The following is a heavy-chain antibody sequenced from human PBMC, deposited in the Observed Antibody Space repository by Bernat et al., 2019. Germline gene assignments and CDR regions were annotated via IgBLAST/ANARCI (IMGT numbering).Heavy chain of an antibody. CDR2: ISAYNGNT. V-gene: IGHV1-18*01. Sequence: QVQLVQSGAEVKKPGASVKVSCKASGHTFTSYGISWVRQAPGQGLEWMGWISAYNGNTNYAQKLQGRVTMTTDTSTSTAYMELRSLRSDDTAVYYCARDERGYSYGYDAFDIWGQGTMVTVSS. J-gene: IGHJ3*02. CDR3: ARDERGYSYGYDAFDI. CDR1: GHTFTSYG. D-gene: IGHD5-18*01.